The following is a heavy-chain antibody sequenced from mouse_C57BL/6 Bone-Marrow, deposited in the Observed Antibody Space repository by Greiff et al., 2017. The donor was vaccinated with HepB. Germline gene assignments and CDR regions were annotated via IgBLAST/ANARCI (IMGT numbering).Heavy chain of an antibody. V-gene: IGHV14-4*01. CDR3: ATNYGSSYYWYFDV. D-gene: IGHD1-1*01. J-gene: IGHJ1*03. CDR2: IDPENGDT. CDR1: GFNIKDDY. Sequence: EVQLQQSGAELVRPGASVKLSCTASGFNIKDDYMHWVKQRPEQGLEWIGWIDPENGDTEYASKFQGKATITADTSSNTAYLQLSSLTSEDTAVYYCATNYGSSYYWYFDVWGTGTTVTVSS.